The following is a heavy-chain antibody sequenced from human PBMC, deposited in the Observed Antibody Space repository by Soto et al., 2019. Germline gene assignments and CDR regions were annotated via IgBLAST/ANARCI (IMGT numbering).Heavy chain of an antibody. J-gene: IGHJ4*02. V-gene: IGHV4-59*12. CDR3: ARVATDFDY. D-gene: IGHD5-12*01. Sequence: PSETLSLTCTVSGGSISSYYWSWIRQPPGKGLEWIGYINHSGSTNYNPSLKSRVTISVDTSKNQFSLKLSSVTAADTAVYYCARVATDFDYWGQGTLVTVSS. CDR1: GGSISSYY. CDR2: INHSGST.